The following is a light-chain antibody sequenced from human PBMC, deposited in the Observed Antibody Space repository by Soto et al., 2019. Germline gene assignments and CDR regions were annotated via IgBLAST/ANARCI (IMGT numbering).Light chain of an antibody. Sequence: EMVMTQSPATLSVSPGERATLSCRASQSVSSNLAWYQQKPGQAPRLLIYGASTRATGIPARFSGSRSGTEFTLTISSVQSEDFAVYYCQQYNNWPLTFGGGTKVEIK. CDR3: QQYNNWPLT. V-gene: IGKV3-15*01. CDR1: QSVSSN. J-gene: IGKJ4*01. CDR2: GAS.